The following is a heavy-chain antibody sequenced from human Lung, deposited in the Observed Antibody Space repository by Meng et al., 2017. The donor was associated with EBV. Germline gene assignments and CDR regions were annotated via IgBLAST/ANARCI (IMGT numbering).Heavy chain of an antibody. J-gene: IGHJ4*02. Sequence: EVQLVESGGGVEQPGGSLRLSXAASGFTFSSYAMTWVRQAPGKGLEWVSSISGSGGNTYYADSVKGRFTISRDNSKNTLYLLMNSLRAEDTAVYYCAKDHSGNDLFFDHWGQGTLVTVSS. CDR3: AKDHSGNDLFFDH. CDR2: ISGSGGNT. CDR1: GFTFSSYA. V-gene: IGHV3-23*04. D-gene: IGHD5-12*01.